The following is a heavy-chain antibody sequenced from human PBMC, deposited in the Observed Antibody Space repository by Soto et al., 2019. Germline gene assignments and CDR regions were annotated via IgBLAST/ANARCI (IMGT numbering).Heavy chain of an antibody. J-gene: IGHJ6*02. Sequence: ASVKVSCKASGYTFTGYYMHWVRQAPGQGLEWMGWINPNSGGTNYAQKFQGWVTMTRDTSISTAYMELSRLRSDDTAVYYCARPKRNYYYGMDVWGQGTTVTVSS. CDR1: GYTFTGYY. CDR3: ARPKRNYYYGMDV. CDR2: INPNSGGT. V-gene: IGHV1-2*04.